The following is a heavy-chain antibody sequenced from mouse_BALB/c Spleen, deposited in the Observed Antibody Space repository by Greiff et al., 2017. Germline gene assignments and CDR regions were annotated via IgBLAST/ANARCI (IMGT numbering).Heavy chain of an antibody. CDR1: GFTFNTYA. Sequence: QLVESGGGLVQPKGSLKLSCAASGFTFNTYAMNWVRQAPGKGLEWVARIRSKSNNYATYYADSVKDRFTISRDDSQSMLYLQMNNLKTEDTAMYYCVSQDYYAMDYWGQGTSVTVSS. V-gene: IGHV10-1*02. CDR2: IRSKSNNYAT. CDR3: VSQDYYAMDY. J-gene: IGHJ4*01.